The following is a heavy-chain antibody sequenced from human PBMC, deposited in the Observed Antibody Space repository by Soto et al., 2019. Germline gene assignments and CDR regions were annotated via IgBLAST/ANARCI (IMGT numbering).Heavy chain of an antibody. Sequence: HGESLKISCKGSGYSFTSYWIGWVRQMPGKGLEWMGIIYPGDSDTRYSPSFQGQVTISADKSISTAYLQWSSLKASDTAMYYCARQQSPEANWFDPWGQGTLVTVSS. CDR3: ARQQSPEANWFDP. V-gene: IGHV5-51*01. J-gene: IGHJ5*02. CDR2: IYPGDSDT. CDR1: GYSFTSYW.